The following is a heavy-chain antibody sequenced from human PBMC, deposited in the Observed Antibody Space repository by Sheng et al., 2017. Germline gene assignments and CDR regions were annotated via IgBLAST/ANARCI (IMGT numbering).Heavy chain of an antibody. CDR1: GGSFSGYY. CDR3: ARGFLYDYVWGSYFGSLYGMDV. Sequence: QVQLQQWGAGLLKPSETLSLTCAVYGGSFSGYYWSWIRQPPGKGLEWIGEINHSGSTNYNPSLKSRVTISVDTSKNQFSLKLSSVTAADTAVYYCARGFLYDYVWGSYFGSLYGMDVWGQGTTVTVSS. CDR2: INHSGST. V-gene: IGHV4-34*01. J-gene: IGHJ6*02. D-gene: IGHD3-16*01.